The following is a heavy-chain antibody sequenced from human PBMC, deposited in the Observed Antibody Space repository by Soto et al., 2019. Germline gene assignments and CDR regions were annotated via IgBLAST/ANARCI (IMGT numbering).Heavy chain of an antibody. J-gene: IGHJ4*02. D-gene: IGHD3-22*01. CDR1: GFTLSDHY. CDR2: ARDKTQGYST. Sequence: EVQLVESVGGLVQPGGSLRLSCAVSGFTLSDHYIDWVRQAPGKGLEWVGRARDKTQGYSTEYAASVKGRFTTSRDDSKNSVYMNMNSLKTEDTAAYYCVRTKYFYDSSVYTRCFDYWGQGTLVTVSS. V-gene: IGHV3-72*01. CDR3: VRTKYFYDSSVYTRCFDY.